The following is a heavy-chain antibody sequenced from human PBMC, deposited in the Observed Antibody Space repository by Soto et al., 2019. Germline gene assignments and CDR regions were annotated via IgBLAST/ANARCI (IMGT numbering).Heavy chain of an antibody. J-gene: IGHJ4*02. CDR3: ALTRRSSLLEVAGPGFEY. D-gene: IGHD6-19*01. CDR2: LSYEGSEE. Sequence: GGSLRLSCAASGFNFGVFGMHWVRQAPGKGLEWLSVLSYEGSEEYYADSVRGRFTISRDNSKNTLFLQMDSLRIDDTGVYYCALTRRSSLLEVAGPGFEYWGQGTLVTVSS. CDR1: GFNFGVFG. V-gene: IGHV3-30*03.